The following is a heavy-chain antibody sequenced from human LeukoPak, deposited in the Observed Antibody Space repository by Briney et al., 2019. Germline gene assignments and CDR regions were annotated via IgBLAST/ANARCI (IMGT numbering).Heavy chain of an antibody. CDR2: ISSSGSTI. D-gene: IGHD1-26*01. Sequence: GGSLTLSCAASGFTISSYSRNWLRQAPGKGLEWVSSISSSGSTIYYAASVKGRFTISRDNAKNSLYLQMNSLRAEDTAVYYCASGDSGGYYFDYWGQGTLVTVSS. J-gene: IGHJ4*02. V-gene: IGHV3-48*04. CDR3: ASGDSGGYYFDY. CDR1: GFTISSYS.